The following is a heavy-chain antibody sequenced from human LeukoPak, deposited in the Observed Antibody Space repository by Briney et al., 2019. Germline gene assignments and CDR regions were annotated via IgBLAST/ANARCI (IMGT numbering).Heavy chain of an antibody. Sequence: QPGGSLRLSCAASGFTFSSYAMSWVRQAPGKGLEWVSAISGSGGSTYYADSVKGRFSISRDNSKNTLYLQMSSLRAEDTAVYYCAKDRLGSGWYGRLGDYWGQGTLVTVSS. CDR3: AKDRLGSGWYGRLGDY. CDR1: GFTFSSYA. V-gene: IGHV3-23*01. CDR2: ISGSGGST. D-gene: IGHD6-19*01. J-gene: IGHJ4*02.